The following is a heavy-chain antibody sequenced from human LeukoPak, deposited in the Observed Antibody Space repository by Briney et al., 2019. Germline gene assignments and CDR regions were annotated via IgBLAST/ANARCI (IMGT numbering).Heavy chain of an antibody. J-gene: IGHJ4*02. Sequence: GESLKISCKASGYSFTNYWIGWVRQMPGKGLEWMGIIYPGDSNTRYSPSFQGQVTISADKSINTAFLQWSSLQASDTAMYYCARHYCSSTSCYGPPADYWGQGTLVTVSS. V-gene: IGHV5-51*01. D-gene: IGHD2-2*01. CDR2: IYPGDSNT. CDR1: GYSFTNYW. CDR3: ARHYCSSTSCYGPPADY.